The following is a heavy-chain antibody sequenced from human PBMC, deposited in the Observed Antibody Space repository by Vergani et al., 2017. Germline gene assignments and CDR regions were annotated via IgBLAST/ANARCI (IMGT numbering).Heavy chain of an antibody. V-gene: IGHV4-61*01. Sequence: QVQLQQWGAGLLKPSQTLSLTCTVSGGSISSGSYYWSWIRQPPGKGLEWIGYIYYSGSTNYNPSLKSRVTIPVDTSKNQFTLKLSSVTAADTAVYYCAGGDIVATIDYWGQGTLVTVSS. CDR3: AGGDIVATIDY. CDR1: GGSISSGSYY. CDR2: IYYSGST. D-gene: IGHD5-12*01. J-gene: IGHJ4*02.